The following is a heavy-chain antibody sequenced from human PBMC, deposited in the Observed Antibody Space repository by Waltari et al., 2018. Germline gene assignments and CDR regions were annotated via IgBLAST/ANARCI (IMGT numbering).Heavy chain of an antibody. V-gene: IGHV3-9*01. CDR3: VKEGDSSSSFDY. D-gene: IGHD6-6*01. CDR2: ISWNSGSI. Sequence: EVQLVESGGGLVQPGRSLRLSCAASGFTFDDYAMHWFRQAPGKGLEWVSGISWNSGSIGYADSVKGRFTISRDNAKNSLYLQMNSLRAEDTALYYCVKEGDSSSSFDYWGQGTLVTVSS. CDR1: GFTFDDYA. J-gene: IGHJ4*02.